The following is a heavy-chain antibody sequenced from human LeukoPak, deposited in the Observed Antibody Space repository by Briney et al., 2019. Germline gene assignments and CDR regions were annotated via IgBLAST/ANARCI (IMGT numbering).Heavy chain of an antibody. V-gene: IGHV4-34*01. J-gene: IGHJ3*02. CDR2: INHSGST. D-gene: IGHD6-19*01. CDR3: ARDLVRQWLVGNAFDI. Sequence: TSETLSLTCTVSGGSIRNYYWSWIRQPPGKGLEWIGEINHSGSTNYNPSLKSRVTISVDTSKNQFSLKLSSVTAADTAVYYCARDLVRQWLVGNAFDIWGQGTMVTVSS. CDR1: GGSIRNYY.